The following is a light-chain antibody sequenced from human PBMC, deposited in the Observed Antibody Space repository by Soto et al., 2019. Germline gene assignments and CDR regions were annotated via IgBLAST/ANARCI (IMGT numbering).Light chain of an antibody. J-gene: IGLJ1*01. V-gene: IGLV2-14*03. CDR3: SSYTSSSTYV. Sequence: QSALTQPASVSGSPGQSITISCTGTSTDVGGYNFVSWYQHHPGKAPKLMIYDVINRPSGVSNRFSGSKSGNTASLTISGLQAEDDAYYYCSSYTSSSTYVFGTGTKVTVL. CDR1: STDVGGYNF. CDR2: DVI.